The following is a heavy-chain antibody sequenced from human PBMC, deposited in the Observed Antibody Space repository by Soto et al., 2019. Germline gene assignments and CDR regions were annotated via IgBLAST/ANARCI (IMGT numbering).Heavy chain of an antibody. J-gene: IGHJ6*02. D-gene: IGHD4-17*01. CDR2: ISGSGGST. V-gene: IGHV3-23*01. Sequence: EVRLLESGGGLVQPGGSLRLSCAASGFTFSSYAMSWVRQAPGKGLEWVSAISGSGGSTYYADSVKGRFTISRDNSKNTLYLQMNSLRAEDTAVYYCAKDKEVTTVNYYYYYGMDVWGQGTTVTVSS. CDR3: AKDKEVTTVNYYYYYGMDV. CDR1: GFTFSSYA.